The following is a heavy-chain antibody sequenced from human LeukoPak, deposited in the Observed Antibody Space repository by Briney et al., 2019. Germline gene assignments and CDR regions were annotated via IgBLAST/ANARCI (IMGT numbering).Heavy chain of an antibody. Sequence: GGSLTLSCAASRLALRCHWMMWVRQVPGGGPEWVANVNRDGSETYYLDSVKGRFTISKDNAKNSLYLQMNSLRAEDTALYHCARNNGMDVWGQGTTVIVSS. J-gene: IGHJ6*02. CDR3: ARNNGMDV. CDR1: RLALRCHW. CDR2: VNRDGSET. V-gene: IGHV3-7*03.